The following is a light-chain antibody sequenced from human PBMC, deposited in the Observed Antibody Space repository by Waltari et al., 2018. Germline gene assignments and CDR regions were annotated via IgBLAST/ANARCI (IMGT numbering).Light chain of an antibody. Sequence: DIVLTQSPGTLSLSPGERATLSCRASQSFTRYLAWYQHKPGQAPRLLIYDASTRAASIADRFSGSGFGTDFTLTISRLEPEDSAVYYCQHYVRLPVTFGQGTKVEIK. CDR1: QSFTRY. CDR2: DAS. V-gene: IGKV3-20*01. CDR3: QHYVRLPVT. J-gene: IGKJ1*01.